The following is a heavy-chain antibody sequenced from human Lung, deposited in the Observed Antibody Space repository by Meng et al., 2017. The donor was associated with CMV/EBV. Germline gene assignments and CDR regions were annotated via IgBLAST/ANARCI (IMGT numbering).Heavy chain of an antibody. Sequence: GESXKISCAASGFTFSRYWMSWVRQAPGKGLEWVANIKQDGSEKYYVDSVKGRFTISRDNAKNSLYLQMNSLRAEDTGVYYCARDFGIVEATSRVGYWGQGXLVTVSS. D-gene: IGHD1-26*01. CDR1: GFTFSRYW. CDR2: IKQDGSEK. V-gene: IGHV3-7*01. CDR3: ARDFGIVEATSRVGY. J-gene: IGHJ4*02.